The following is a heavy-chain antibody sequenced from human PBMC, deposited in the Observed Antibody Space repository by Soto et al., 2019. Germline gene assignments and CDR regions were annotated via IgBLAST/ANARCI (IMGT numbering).Heavy chain of an antibody. CDR1: GAPFSGGDYH. CDR3: ARGSAAKRYFDL. Sequence: QVQLQESGPGLVKPSHTLSLMCTVSGAPFSGGDYHWSWIRQPQGKGLEWIGYIFPSGATHYNSSLGSRITMSVEPSKSPFSLKLTSVTAADTAVYFCARGSAAKRYFDLWGRGPLVTVSS. V-gene: IGHV4-30-4*01. J-gene: IGHJ2*01. CDR2: IFPSGAT. D-gene: IGHD5-18*01.